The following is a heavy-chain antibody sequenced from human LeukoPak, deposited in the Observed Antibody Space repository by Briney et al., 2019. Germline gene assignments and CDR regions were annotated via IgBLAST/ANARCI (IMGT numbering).Heavy chain of an antibody. CDR2: ISYDGSNK. J-gene: IGHJ6*02. Sequence: GGSLRLSCAASGFTFSSYGMHWVRQAPGKGLEWVAVISYDGSNKYYADSVKGRFTISRDNSKNTLYLQMNSLRAEDTAVYYCAKDVRYCSGGSCFRYYYHGMDVWGQGTTVTVSS. CDR1: GFTFSSYG. D-gene: IGHD2-15*01. CDR3: AKDVRYCSGGSCFRYYYHGMDV. V-gene: IGHV3-30*18.